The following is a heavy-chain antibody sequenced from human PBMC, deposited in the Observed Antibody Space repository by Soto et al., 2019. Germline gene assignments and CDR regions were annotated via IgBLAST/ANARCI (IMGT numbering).Heavy chain of an antibody. D-gene: IGHD2-15*01. CDR3: ARLTCSGGSCYARRSFDI. Sequence: GESLKISCKGSGYSFTSYWIGWVRQMPGKGLEWMGIIYPGDSDTRYSPSFQGQVTISADKSISTAYLQWSSLKASDTAMYYCARLTCSGGSCYARRSFDIWGQGTMVTVSS. CDR1: GYSFTSYW. V-gene: IGHV5-51*01. CDR2: IYPGDSDT. J-gene: IGHJ3*02.